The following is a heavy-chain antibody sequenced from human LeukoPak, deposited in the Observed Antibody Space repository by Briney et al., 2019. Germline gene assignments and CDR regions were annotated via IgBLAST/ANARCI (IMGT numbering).Heavy chain of an antibody. D-gene: IGHD6-13*01. V-gene: IGHV1-18*01. Sequence: GASVKVSCKASGYTFTSYGISWVRQAPGQGLEWMGWTSAYNGNTNYAQKLQGRVTMTTDTSTSTAYMELRSLRSDDTAVYYCARDIYPYSSSWYLGYWGQGTLVTVSS. CDR1: GYTFTSYG. CDR3: ARDIYPYSSSWYLGY. CDR2: TSAYNGNT. J-gene: IGHJ4*02.